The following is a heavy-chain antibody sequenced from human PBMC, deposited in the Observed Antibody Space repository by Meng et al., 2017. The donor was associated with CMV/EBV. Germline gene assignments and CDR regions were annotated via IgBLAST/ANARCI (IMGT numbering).Heavy chain of an antibody. J-gene: IGHJ6*02. CDR1: GFTVSSNY. CDR3: ASTARNYYYYGMDV. Sequence: LTGAASGFTVSSNYMSWVRQAPGKGLEWVSVIYSGGSTYYADSVKGRFTISRDNSKNTLYLQMNSLRPEDTAVYYCASTARNYYYYGMDVWGQGTTVTVSS. D-gene: IGHD2-21*02. V-gene: IGHV3-66*02. CDR2: IYSGGST.